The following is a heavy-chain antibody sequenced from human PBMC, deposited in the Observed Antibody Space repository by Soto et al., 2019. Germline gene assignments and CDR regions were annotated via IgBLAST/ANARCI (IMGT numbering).Heavy chain of an antibody. CDR2: IIPIFGTA. CDR3: ARDVGYCSGGSCLVPGGMDV. Sequence: SVKVSCKASGGTFSSYAISWVRQAPGQGLEWMGGIIPIFGTANYAQKFQGRVTITADESTSTAYMELSSLRSEDTAVYYCARDVGYCSGGSCLVPGGMDVWGQGTTVTVSS. J-gene: IGHJ6*02. V-gene: IGHV1-69*13. CDR1: GGTFSSYA. D-gene: IGHD2-15*01.